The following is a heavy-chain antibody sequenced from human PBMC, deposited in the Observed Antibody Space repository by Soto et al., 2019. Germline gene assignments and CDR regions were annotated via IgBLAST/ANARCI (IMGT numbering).Heavy chain of an antibody. J-gene: IGHJ5*02. CDR2: IRGKANSYET. CDR1: GYTFSGSA. D-gene: IGHD2-2*01. CDR3: TSRYCSSASCHT. V-gene: IGHV3-73*01. Sequence: EVQLVESGGGLVQPGGSLKLSCVASGYTFSGSAFHWVRQASGKGLEWVVRIRGKANSYETAYAESVKGRFTISRDDSKNTAFLQMNSLKTEDTAVYYCTSRYCSSASCHTWGQGTRVTVSS.